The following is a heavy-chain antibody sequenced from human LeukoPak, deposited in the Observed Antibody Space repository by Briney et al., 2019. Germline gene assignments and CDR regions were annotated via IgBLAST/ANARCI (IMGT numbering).Heavy chain of an antibody. Sequence: SETLSLTCTVSGGSISSYYWTWIRQPPGKGLEWIGYISYSGSTNCNPSLKSRVTISVDTSKNQFSLKLSSVTAADTAVYYCARAGRSVGDSVDYWGQGTLVTVSS. J-gene: IGHJ4*02. CDR2: ISYSGST. CDR1: GGSISSYY. D-gene: IGHD4-17*01. CDR3: ARAGRSVGDSVDY. V-gene: IGHV4-59*01.